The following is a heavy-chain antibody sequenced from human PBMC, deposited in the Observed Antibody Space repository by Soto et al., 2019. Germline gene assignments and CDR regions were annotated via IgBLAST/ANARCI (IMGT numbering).Heavy chain of an antibody. CDR1: GFTVSSNY. CDR2: IYSGGST. J-gene: IGHJ6*02. V-gene: IGHV3-66*01. D-gene: IGHD6-13*01. CDR3: APLPLSSSWYGYYYYGMDV. Sequence: EVQLVESGGGLVQPGGSLRLSCAASGFTVSSNYMSWVRQAPGKGLEWVSVIYSGGSTYYADSVKGRFTISRDNSKNTRXXQMNSLRAEDTAVYYCAPLPLSSSWYGYYYYGMDVWGQGTTVTVSS.